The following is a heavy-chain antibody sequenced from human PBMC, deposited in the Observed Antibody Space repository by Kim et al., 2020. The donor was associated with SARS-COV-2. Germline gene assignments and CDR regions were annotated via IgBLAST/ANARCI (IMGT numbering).Heavy chain of an antibody. Sequence: SETLSLTCIVSGGSISSGGYYWSWIRQHPGKGLEWIGYIYYSGSTYYNPSLKSRVTISVDTSKNQFSLKLSSVTAADTAVYYCARVEYYGSGSYRGGVHWFDPWGQGTLVTVSS. D-gene: IGHD3-10*01. CDR1: GGSISSGGYY. J-gene: IGHJ5*02. CDR3: ARVEYYGSGSYRGGVHWFDP. CDR2: IYYSGST. V-gene: IGHV4-31*03.